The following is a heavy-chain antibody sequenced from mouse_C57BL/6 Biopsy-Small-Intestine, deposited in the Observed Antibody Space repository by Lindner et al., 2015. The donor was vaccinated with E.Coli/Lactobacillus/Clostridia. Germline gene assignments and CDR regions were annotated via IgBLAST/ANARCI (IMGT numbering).Heavy chain of an antibody. CDR2: IDPEDGET. CDR3: AGLRRGFDY. J-gene: IGHJ2*01. V-gene: IGHV14-2*01. CDR1: GFNIKDYY. Sequence: VQLQESGAELVKPGASVKLSCTVSGFNIKDYYMHWMKQRTEQGLEWIGRIDPEDGETKCAPKFQGKATITADTSSNTAYLQLSSLTSEDTAVYYCAGLRRGFDYWGQGTTLTVSS. D-gene: IGHD2-4*01.